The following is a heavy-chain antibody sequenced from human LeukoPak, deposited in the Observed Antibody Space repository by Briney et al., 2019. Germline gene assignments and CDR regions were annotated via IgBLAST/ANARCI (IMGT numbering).Heavy chain of an antibody. CDR3: ARLRGYDSSGYYASLYYYYMDV. V-gene: IGHV4-59*08. J-gene: IGHJ6*03. D-gene: IGHD3-22*01. CDR1: GGSISSYY. Sequence: PSETLSLTCTVSGGSISSYYWSWIRQPPGKGPEWIGYIYYSGSTNYNPSLKSRVTISVDTSKNQFSLKLSSVTAADTAVYYCARLRGYDSSGYYASLYYYYMDVWGKGTTVTVSS. CDR2: IYYSGST.